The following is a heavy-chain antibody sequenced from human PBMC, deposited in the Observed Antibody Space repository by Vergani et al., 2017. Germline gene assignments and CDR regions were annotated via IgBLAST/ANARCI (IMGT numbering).Heavy chain of an antibody. D-gene: IGHD5-12*01. Sequence: QVQLVQSGAEVKKPGASVKVSCKASGYTFSTYGISWVRQAPGQGLEWMGWISAYNGNTNYPEKFQGRLTMTTDTSTRTAYMELRSLRSDDTAVYYCARDSDIVATMYYFDYWGQGTLVTVSS. J-gene: IGHJ4*02. V-gene: IGHV1-18*01. CDR1: GYTFSTYG. CDR2: ISAYNGNT. CDR3: ARDSDIVATMYYFDY.